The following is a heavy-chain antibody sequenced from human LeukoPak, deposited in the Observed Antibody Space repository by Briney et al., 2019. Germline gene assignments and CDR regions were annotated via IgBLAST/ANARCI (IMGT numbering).Heavy chain of an antibody. Sequence: PGGSLRLSCAASGFTFNSYAMSWVRQAPGKGLEWVSAISGSGGSTYYADSVKGRFTISRDNCKNTLYLQMNSLRAEDTAVYYCAKIGADCSSTSCPPSELYYFDYWGQGTLVTVSS. CDR3: AKIGADCSSTSCPPSELYYFDY. D-gene: IGHD2-2*01. J-gene: IGHJ4*02. CDR1: GFTFNSYA. V-gene: IGHV3-23*01. CDR2: ISGSGGST.